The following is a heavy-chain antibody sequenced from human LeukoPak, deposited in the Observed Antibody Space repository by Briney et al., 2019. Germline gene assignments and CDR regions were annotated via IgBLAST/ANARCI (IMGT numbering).Heavy chain of an antibody. CDR3: ARGDDYGAPFDY. J-gene: IGHJ4*02. D-gene: IGHD4-17*01. Sequence: GGSLRLSCAASGFTFSRYSMNWVRQAPGKGLEWVSVIYSGGSTYYADSVKGRFTISRDNSKNTLYLQMNSLRAEDTAVYYCARGDDYGAPFDYWGQGTLVTVSS. CDR2: IYSGGST. CDR1: GFTFSRYS. V-gene: IGHV3-53*01.